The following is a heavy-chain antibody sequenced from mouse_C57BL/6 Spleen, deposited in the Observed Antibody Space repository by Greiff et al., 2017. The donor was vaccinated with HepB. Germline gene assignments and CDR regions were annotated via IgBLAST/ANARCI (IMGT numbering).Heavy chain of an antibody. V-gene: IGHV1-69*01. CDR2: IDPSDSYT. D-gene: IGHD1-1*01. J-gene: IGHJ4*01. Sequence: VQLQQPGAELVMPGASVKLSCKASGYTFTSYWMHWVKQRPGQGLEWIGEIDPSDSYTNYNQKFKGKATLTVDKASSTAYMQLSSLTSEDSAVYYCARVDDSSPYAMDYWGKGTSVTVSS. CDR1: GYTFTSYW. CDR3: ARVDDSSPYAMDY.